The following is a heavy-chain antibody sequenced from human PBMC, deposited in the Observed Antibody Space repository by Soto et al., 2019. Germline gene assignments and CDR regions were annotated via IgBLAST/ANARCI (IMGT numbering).Heavy chain of an antibody. CDR3: ARGPRIAARKFDY. D-gene: IGHD6-6*01. CDR1: GVSFSGYY. V-gene: IGHV4-34*01. J-gene: IGHJ4*02. Sequence: SETLSLTCAVYGVSFSGYYWSWIRQPPGKGLEWIGEINHSGSTNYNPSLKSRVTISVDTSKNQFSLKLSSVTAADTAVYYCARGPRIAARKFDYWGQGTLVTVSS. CDR2: INHSGST.